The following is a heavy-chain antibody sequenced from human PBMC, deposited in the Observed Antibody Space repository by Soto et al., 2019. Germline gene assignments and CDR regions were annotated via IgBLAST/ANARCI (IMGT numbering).Heavy chain of an antibody. CDR3: ARAKYSSSWYHRRYAFDI. CDR2: INPNSGGT. J-gene: IGHJ3*02. CDR1: GYTFTGYY. V-gene: IGHV1-2*04. Sequence: ASVKVSCKASGYTFTGYYMHWVRQAPGQGLEWMGWINPNSGGTNYAQKFQGWVTMTRDTSISTAYMELSRLRSDDTAVYYCARAKYSSSWYHRRYAFDIWGQGTMVTVS. D-gene: IGHD6-13*01.